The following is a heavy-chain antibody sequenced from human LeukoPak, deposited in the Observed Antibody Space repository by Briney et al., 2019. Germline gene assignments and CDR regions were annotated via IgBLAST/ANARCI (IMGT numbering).Heavy chain of an antibody. CDR3: AREPEGDQLLYNWFDP. CDR2: ISGSGGST. J-gene: IGHJ5*02. Sequence: GGSLRLSCAASGFTFSSYAMSWVRQAPGKGLEWVSAISGSGGSTYYADSVKGRFTISRDNSKNTLYLQMNSLRAGDTAVYYCAREPEGDQLLYNWFDPWGQGTLVTVSS. D-gene: IGHD2-2*02. CDR1: GFTFSSYA. V-gene: IGHV3-23*01.